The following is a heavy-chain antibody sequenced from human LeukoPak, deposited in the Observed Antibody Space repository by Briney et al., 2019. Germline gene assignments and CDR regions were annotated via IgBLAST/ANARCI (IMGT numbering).Heavy chain of an antibody. J-gene: IGHJ6*03. CDR2: ISSSSSYI. Sequence: AGGSLRLSCAASAFTFSSYSMNWVRQAPGKGLEWVSSISSSSSYIYYADSVKGRFTISRDNAKNSLYLQMNSLRAEDTAVYYCYFDILTGYFYMDVWGKGTTVTISS. CDR3: YFDILTGYFYMDV. CDR1: AFTFSSYS. D-gene: IGHD3-9*01. V-gene: IGHV3-21*01.